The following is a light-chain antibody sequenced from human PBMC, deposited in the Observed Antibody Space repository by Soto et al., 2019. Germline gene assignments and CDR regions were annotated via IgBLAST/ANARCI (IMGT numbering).Light chain of an antibody. CDR2: DAS. V-gene: IGKV3-11*01. J-gene: IGKJ1*01. CDR1: ESVNIN. CDR3: QQRSGWPWTT. Sequence: EIVLTQSPATLSLSPGESATLSCRASESVNINISWYQQKHAQTPRLLIYDASNRATGIPNRFSGSGSGTDFSRTISRLEPEDFGVYYCQQRSGWPWTTFGQGTRV.